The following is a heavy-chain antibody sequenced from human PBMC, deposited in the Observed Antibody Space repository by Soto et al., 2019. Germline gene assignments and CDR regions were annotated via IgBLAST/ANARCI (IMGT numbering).Heavy chain of an antibody. D-gene: IGHD2-2*01. CDR2: INPHSGGT. CDR3: AGSSCSSTNCPTTY. V-gene: IGHV1-2*02. CDR1: GYTFTGYY. J-gene: IGHJ4*02. Sequence: QVQLVQSGAEVKKPGASVKVSCKTSGYTFTGYYIYWVRQAPGQGLEWMGWINPHSGGTDSSQKFQGRVTMTRDTSISPAYMELSRLRSDDTAVYYCAGSSCSSTNCPTTYWGQGTLGTGSS.